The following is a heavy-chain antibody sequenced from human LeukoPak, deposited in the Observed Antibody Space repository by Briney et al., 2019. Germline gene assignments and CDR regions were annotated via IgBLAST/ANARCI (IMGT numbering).Heavy chain of an antibody. D-gene: IGHD1-14*01. Sequence: SGPTLVKATQPLTLTCSFSGFSLSTSGVGVGWIRQSPVKALEWLALIYWDDDKRYSPSLKSRLAIMKDTSNNQVVLIMTNMDPVDTATYFCAHRRSGYNWNHGDFDYWGQGTLVTVSS. CDR3: AHRRSGYNWNHGDFDY. V-gene: IGHV2-5*02. CDR2: IYWDDDK. J-gene: IGHJ4*02. CDR1: GFSLSTSGVG.